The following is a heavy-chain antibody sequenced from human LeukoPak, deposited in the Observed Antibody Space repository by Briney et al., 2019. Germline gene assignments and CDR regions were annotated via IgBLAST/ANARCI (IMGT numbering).Heavy chain of an antibody. V-gene: IGHV3-48*03. Sequence: GGSLRLSCAASGFTFSSYAMHWIRQAPGKGLEWLSHINNSGTSIYYADSVKGRFTISRDNAKKTLYLQLHNLRAKDTAVYYCARDRGNCGSVFWGQGTQVIVSS. D-gene: IGHD2-21*01. CDR2: INNSGTSI. J-gene: IGHJ4*02. CDR1: GFTFSSYA. CDR3: ARDRGNCGSVF.